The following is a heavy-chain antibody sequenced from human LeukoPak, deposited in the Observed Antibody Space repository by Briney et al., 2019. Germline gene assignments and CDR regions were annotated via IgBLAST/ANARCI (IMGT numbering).Heavy chain of an antibody. D-gene: IGHD3-3*01. CDR3: ARGPFLEWLLYFDH. J-gene: IGHJ4*02. CDR1: GYTFTGYY. CDR2: INPNSGGT. V-gene: IGHV1-2*02. Sequence: ASVKVSCKASGYTFTGYYMHWVRQAPGQGLEWMGWINPNSGGTNYAQKFQGRVTMTRDTSISTAYMELSRLRSDDTAVYYCARGPFLEWLLYFDHWGQGTLVTVSS.